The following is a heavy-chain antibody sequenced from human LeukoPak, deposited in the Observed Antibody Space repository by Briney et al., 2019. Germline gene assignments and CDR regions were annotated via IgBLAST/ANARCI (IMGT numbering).Heavy chain of an antibody. J-gene: IGHJ3*02. CDR3: ARDRCGSCISDAFDI. D-gene: IGHD2-15*01. V-gene: IGHV3-23*01. Sequence: GGSLRLSCAASGFTFSSYAMSWVRQAPGKGLEWVSAISGSGGSTYYADSVKGRFTISRDNAKNSLYLQMNSLRAEDTAVYYCARDRCGSCISDAFDIWGQGTMVTVSS. CDR1: GFTFSSYA. CDR2: ISGSGGST.